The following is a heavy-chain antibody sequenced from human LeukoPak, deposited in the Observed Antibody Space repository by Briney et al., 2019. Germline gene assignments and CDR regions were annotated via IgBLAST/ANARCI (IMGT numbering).Heavy chain of an antibody. V-gene: IGHV3-7*01. CDR1: GFTFSTYW. J-gene: IGHJ4*02. Sequence: GGSLRLSCAASGFTFSTYWMTWVRQAPGMGLAWVATIKQDGSEEYYVDSVKGRFTISRDNTKNSLYLQMNSLRAEDTAVYYCAREWDVVVPAAMRDYWGQGTLVTVSS. CDR3: AREWDVVVPAAMRDY. D-gene: IGHD2-2*01. CDR2: IKQDGSEE.